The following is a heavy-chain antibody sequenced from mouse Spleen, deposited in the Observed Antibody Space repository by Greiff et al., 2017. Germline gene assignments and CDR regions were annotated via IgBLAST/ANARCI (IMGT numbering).Heavy chain of an antibody. CDR1: GYTFTDYE. CDR2: IDPETGGT. Sequence: VHLVESGAELVRPGASVTLSCKASGYTFTDYEMHWVKQTPVHGLEWIGAIDPETGGTAYNQKFKGKATLTADKSSSTAYMELRSLTSEDSAVYYCTRSVTGTWFAYWGQGTLVTVSA. V-gene: IGHV1-15*01. J-gene: IGHJ3*01. D-gene: IGHD4-1*01. CDR3: TRSVTGTWFAY.